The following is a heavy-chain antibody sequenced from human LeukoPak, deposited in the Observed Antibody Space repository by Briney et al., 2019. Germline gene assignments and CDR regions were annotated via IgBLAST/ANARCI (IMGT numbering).Heavy chain of an antibody. D-gene: IGHD1-26*01. J-gene: IGHJ5*02. V-gene: IGHV3-23*01. CDR3: AKGRLGATTNWFDP. CDR2: ISGSGGST. CDR1: GFTFSSYA. Sequence: GGSLRLSCAASGFTFSSYAMSWVRQAPGKGLEWVSSISGSGGSTYYADSVKGRFTISRDNSKNTLYLQMNRMRAEDTALYYCAKGRLGATTNWFDPWGQGTLVTVSS.